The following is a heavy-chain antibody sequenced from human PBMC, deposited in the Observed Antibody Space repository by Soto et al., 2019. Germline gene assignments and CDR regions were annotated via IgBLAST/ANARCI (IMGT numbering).Heavy chain of an antibody. V-gene: IGHV3-48*03. CDR2: ISDDGASI. CDR3: ARENSVQAWLHHFDH. D-gene: IGHD5-18*01. CDR1: GFSFSSFA. J-gene: IGHJ4*02. Sequence: GGSLRLSCEASGFSFSSFAMNWVRQAPGRGLEWVSYISDDGASIYYADSLKGRFTISRDNAKNSLSLQMNNLRAEDTAVYYCARENSVQAWLHHFDHWGLGTLVTVS.